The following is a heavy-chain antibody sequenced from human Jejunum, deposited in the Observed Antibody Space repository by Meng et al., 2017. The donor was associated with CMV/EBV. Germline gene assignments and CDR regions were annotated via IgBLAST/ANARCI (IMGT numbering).Heavy chain of an antibody. CDR2: IIPVFDKT. CDR1: DSTFSTSA. Sequence: CKASDSTFSTSATSWVRQAPEQGLEWMGNIIPVFDKTNYAQKCQGRVTITADRSTNTAYMELSSLRSDDTAIYDCAGGLGGTIDYWGQGTLVTVSS. J-gene: IGHJ4*02. V-gene: IGHV1-69*04. CDR3: AGGLGGTIDY. D-gene: IGHD1-26*01.